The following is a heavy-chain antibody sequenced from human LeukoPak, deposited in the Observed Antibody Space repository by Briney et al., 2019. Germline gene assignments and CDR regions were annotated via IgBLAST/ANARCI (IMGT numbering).Heavy chain of an antibody. CDR2: IYYSGST. CDR1: GGSISSYY. D-gene: IGHD6-13*01. V-gene: IGHV4-59*01. Sequence: SETLSLTCTVSGGSISSYYWSWIRQPPGKGLEWIGYIYYSGSTNYNPSLKGRVTISVDTSKNQFSLKLSSVTAADTAVYYCARDLRIIAAAGPSNDAFDIWGQGTMVTVSS. CDR3: ARDLRIIAAAGPSNDAFDI. J-gene: IGHJ3*02.